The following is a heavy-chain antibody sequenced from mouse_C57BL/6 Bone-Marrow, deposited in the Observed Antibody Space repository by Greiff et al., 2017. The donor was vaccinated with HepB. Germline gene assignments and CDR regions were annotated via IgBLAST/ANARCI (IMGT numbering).Heavy chain of an antibody. V-gene: IGHV1-55*01. J-gene: IGHJ1*03. CDR3: ASPLYGSSRYFDV. CDR2: IYPGSGST. D-gene: IGHD1-1*01. Sequence: QVQLKQPGAELVKPGASVKMSCKASGYTFTSYWITWVKQRPGQGLEWIGDIYPGSGSTNYNEKFKSKATLTVDTSSSTAYMQLSSLTSEDSAVYYCASPLYGSSRYFDVWGTGTTVTVSS. CDR1: GYTFTSYW.